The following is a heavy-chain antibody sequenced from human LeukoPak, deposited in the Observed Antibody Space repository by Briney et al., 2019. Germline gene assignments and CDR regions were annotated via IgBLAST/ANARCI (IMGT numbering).Heavy chain of an antibody. CDR3: AKWGDYDILTGYYDPDY. D-gene: IGHD3-9*01. CDR2: ISGRDDST. J-gene: IGHJ4*02. V-gene: IGHV3-23*01. CDR1: GFTVTNYA. Sequence: GASLRLSCAASGFTVTNYAMYWVRQAPGKGLEWVSAISGRDDSTYYADSVKGRFTISRNTSKNTLFLQMNSLRAEDTAVYYCAKWGDYDILTGYYDPDYWGQGTLVTVSS.